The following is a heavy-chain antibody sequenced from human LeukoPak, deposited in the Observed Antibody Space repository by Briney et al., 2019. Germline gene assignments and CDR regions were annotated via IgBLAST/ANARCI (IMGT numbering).Heavy chain of an antibody. J-gene: IGHJ3*02. CDR3: ARDWPYYYDGRGYYNAFDI. D-gene: IGHD3-22*01. CDR2: ISYSGNT. V-gene: IGHV4-31*03. Sequence: SETLSLTCTLSGVSISSVGYCWSWIRQYPGKGLEWIGYISYSGNTYYNPSLKSRVSISVDTSKTQFSLNLSSVTAAATALYYCARDWPYYYDGRGYYNAFDIWGQGTMVTVSS. CDR1: GVSISSVGYC.